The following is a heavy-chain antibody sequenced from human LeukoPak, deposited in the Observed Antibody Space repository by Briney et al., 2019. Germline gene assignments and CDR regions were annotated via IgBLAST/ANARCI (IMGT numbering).Heavy chain of an antibody. D-gene: IGHD6-13*01. CDR3: AKGGYNNNWYWFDP. CDR1: GFTFFSYE. V-gene: IGHV3-74*01. J-gene: IGHJ5*02. Sequence: PGGSLRLSCAASGFTFFSYEMQWVRQAPGKGLVWVSRINTDGDRTSYADSVKGRFTISRDNAKNTLYLQVNSLRPEDTAVYYCAKGGYNNNWYWFDPWGQGTLVTVSS. CDR2: INTDGDRT.